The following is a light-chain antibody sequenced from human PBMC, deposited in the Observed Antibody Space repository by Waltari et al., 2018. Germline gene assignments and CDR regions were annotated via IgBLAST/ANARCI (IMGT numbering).Light chain of an antibody. CDR2: LGS. J-gene: IGKJ3*01. CDR3: MQTLQTPFT. Sequence: IVMTQSPLSLPVTPGEPASISCRPSQSLLHSNGYNYLDWFLQKPGQSPQLLIYLGSNRASGVPDRFSGSGSGTDFTLKISRVEADDVGVYYCMQTLQTPFTFGLGTKVDIK. CDR1: QSLLHSNGYNY. V-gene: IGKV2-28*01.